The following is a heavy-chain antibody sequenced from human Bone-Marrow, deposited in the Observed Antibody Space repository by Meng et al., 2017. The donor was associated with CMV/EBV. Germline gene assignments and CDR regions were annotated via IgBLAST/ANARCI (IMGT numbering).Heavy chain of an antibody. J-gene: IGHJ6*02. CDR3: AKDLETFPMDV. Sequence: GESLKISCAASGFIFNTYGMHWVRQVPGKGLEWVSFIRWDGSDKFYGESLKGRFTVSRDNSKNTMYLQMNSLRAEDTAVYYCAKDLETFPMDVWGQGTTVTASS. CDR1: GFIFNTYG. V-gene: IGHV3-30*02. CDR2: IRWDGSDK.